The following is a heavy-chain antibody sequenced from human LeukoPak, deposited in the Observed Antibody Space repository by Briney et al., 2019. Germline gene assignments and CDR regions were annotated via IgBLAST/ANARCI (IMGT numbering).Heavy chain of an antibody. CDR3: ARDLQENGMDV. D-gene: IGHD4-11*01. V-gene: IGHV3-30-3*01. CDR1: GFTFSSYA. J-gene: IGHJ6*02. CDR2: ISYDGSNK. Sequence: GGALRLLCAAAGFTFSSYAMHWVRQAPGKGLEGVAVISYDGSNKYYADSAKDRFTNSGDNSKNTLYLQMNSLRAEDTAVYYCARDLQENGMDVWGQGTTVTVSS.